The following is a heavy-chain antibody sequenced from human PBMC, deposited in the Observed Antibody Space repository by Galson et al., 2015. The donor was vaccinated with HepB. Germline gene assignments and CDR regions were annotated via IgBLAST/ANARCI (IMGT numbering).Heavy chain of an antibody. CDR3: TRTQWWSGAAAGTVDY. CDR2: IRSKANSYAT. J-gene: IGHJ4*02. V-gene: IGHV3-73*01. D-gene: IGHD6-13*01. Sequence: SLRLSCAASGFTFSGSAMHWVRQASGKGLEWVGRIRSKANSYATAYAASVKGRFTISRDDSKNTAYLQMNSLKTEDTAVYYCTRTQWWSGAAAGTVDYWGQGTLVTVSS. CDR1: GFTFSGSA.